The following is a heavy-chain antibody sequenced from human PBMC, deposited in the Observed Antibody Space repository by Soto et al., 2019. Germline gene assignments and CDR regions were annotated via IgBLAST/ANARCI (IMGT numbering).Heavy chain of an antibody. CDR2: ISAYNGNT. V-gene: IGHV1-18*01. CDR1: GYTFTSYG. Sequence: ASVKVSCKASGYTFTSYGISWVRQAPGQGLEWMGWISAYNGNTNYAQKLQGRVTMTTDTSTSTAYMELRSLRSDDTAVYYCAXDPRGGQQLVPEGWFDPWGQGTLVTVSS. D-gene: IGHD6-6*01. CDR3: AXDPRGGQQLVPEGWFDP. J-gene: IGHJ5*02.